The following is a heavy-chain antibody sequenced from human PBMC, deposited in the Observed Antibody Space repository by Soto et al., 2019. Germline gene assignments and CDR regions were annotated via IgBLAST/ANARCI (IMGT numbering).Heavy chain of an antibody. CDR1: GFTFTSYW. V-gene: IGHV3-7*01. CDR3: AREDFYRFDY. CDR2: IKEDGSAK. Sequence: EVQLVESGGGLVQPGGSLRVSCAASGFTFTSYWMRWVRQAPGKGLEWVANIKEDGSAKYYLDSVKGRFTISRDNAKNSLYLQMSSLRAEDTAGYYCAREDFYRFDYWGQGNLVTVS. J-gene: IGHJ4*02.